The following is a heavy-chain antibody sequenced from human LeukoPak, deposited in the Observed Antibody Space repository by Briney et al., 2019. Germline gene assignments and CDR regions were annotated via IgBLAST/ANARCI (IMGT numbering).Heavy chain of an antibody. V-gene: IGHV1-2*02. CDR2: INPNSGGT. CDR1: GYTFTVYY. J-gene: IGHJ5*02. Sequence: GASVKVSCKSSGYTFTVYYMHWVRQAPGQGLEWMGWINPNSGGTNYAQRFQGRVTMTRDTSISTAYMELSRLRSDDTAVYYCGREYYDSSGSRFDPWGQGTLVTVSS. D-gene: IGHD3-22*01. CDR3: GREYYDSSGSRFDP.